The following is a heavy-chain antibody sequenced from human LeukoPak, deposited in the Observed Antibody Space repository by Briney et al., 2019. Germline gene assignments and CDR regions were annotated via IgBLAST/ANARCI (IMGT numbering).Heavy chain of an antibody. V-gene: IGHV4-4*02. CDR3: ARVAYCGGDCYPGEFDY. Sequence: SGTLSLTCAVSGGSISSSNWWSWVRQPPGKGLEWIGYIYYSGSTNYNPSLKSRVTISVDTSKNQFSLKLSSVTAADTAVYYCARVAYCGGDCYPGEFDYWGQGTLVTVSS. CDR2: IYYSGST. D-gene: IGHD2-21*02. J-gene: IGHJ4*02. CDR1: GGSISSSNW.